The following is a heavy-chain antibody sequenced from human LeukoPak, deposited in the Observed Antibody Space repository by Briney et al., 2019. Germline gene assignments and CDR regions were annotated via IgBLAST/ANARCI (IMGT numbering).Heavy chain of an antibody. Sequence: SETLSLTCTVSGVSISRSYSYWGWIRQPPGMGLEWIGSIYYTGNTYYNASLKSQVSISIDTSKNQFSLKLTSVTAADTAVYYCARQTGSGLFILPGGQGTLVTVSS. CDR1: GVSISRSYSY. CDR3: ARQTGSGLFILP. V-gene: IGHV4-39*01. J-gene: IGHJ4*02. CDR2: IYYTGNT. D-gene: IGHD3/OR15-3a*01.